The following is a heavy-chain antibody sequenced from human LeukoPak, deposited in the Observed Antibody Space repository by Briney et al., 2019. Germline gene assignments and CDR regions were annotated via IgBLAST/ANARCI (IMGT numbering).Heavy chain of an antibody. CDR1: GGSISSYY. CDR2: IYTSGGT. D-gene: IGHD1-26*01. J-gene: IGHJ4*02. V-gene: IGHV4-4*07. Sequence: SETLSLTCTVSGGSISSYYWSWIRQPAGKGLEWIGRIYTSGGTNYNPSLKSRVTMSVDTSKNQFSLKLSSVTAADTAVYYCAGGIGGSYPKEYYFDYWGQGTLVTVSS. CDR3: AGGIGGSYPKEYYFDY.